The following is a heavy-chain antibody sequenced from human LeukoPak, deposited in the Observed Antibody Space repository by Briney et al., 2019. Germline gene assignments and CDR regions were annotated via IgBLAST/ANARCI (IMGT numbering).Heavy chain of an antibody. Sequence: PGGSLRLSCAASGFTFSDYGMHWVRQAPGKGLEWASFIHYDASNKFFADSVQGRFTISRDNSLDMVYLQMNRLRPEDTGIYYCATNLIVGATIDYWGQGTLVTVSS. J-gene: IGHJ4*02. CDR2: IHYDASNK. D-gene: IGHD1-26*01. V-gene: IGHV3-30*02. CDR3: ATNLIVGATIDY. CDR1: GFTFSDYG.